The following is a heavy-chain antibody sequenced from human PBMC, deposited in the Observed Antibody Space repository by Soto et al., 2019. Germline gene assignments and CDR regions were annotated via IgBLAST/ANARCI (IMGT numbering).Heavy chain of an antibody. D-gene: IGHD6-19*01. CDR2: ISYDGSNK. CDR3: VKDGSSGWPYYYGLDV. J-gene: IGHJ6*02. V-gene: IGHV3-30*18. CDR1: GFTFSSYG. Sequence: PGGSLRLSCAASGFTFSSYGMHWVRQARGKGLEWVAVISYDGSNKYYADSVKGRFTISRDNSKNTLYLQMSSLRAEDTAVYYCVKDGSSGWPYYYGLDVWGQGTAVTVSS.